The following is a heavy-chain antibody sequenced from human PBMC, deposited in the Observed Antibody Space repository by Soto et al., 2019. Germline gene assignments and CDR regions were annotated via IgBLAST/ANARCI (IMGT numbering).Heavy chain of an antibody. D-gene: IGHD2-21*01. V-gene: IGHV3-33*03. CDR3: AKGRPGPISTPPLLDN. J-gene: IGHJ4*02. CDR1: GFTFSSYG. Sequence: QVQLVESGGGVVQPGRSLRLSCTASGFTFSSYGMHWVRQAPGKGLEWVAITWSDESRKYYADSVKGRFIISRDNSKNTLFLQMDSLRAEDTAVYYCAKGRPGPISTPPLLDNCGQGTMVTVSS. CDR2: TWSDESRK.